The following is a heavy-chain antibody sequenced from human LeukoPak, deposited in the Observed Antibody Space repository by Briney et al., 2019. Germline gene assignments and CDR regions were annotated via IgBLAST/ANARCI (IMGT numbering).Heavy chain of an antibody. J-gene: IGHJ4*02. CDR1: GFTFSSYA. V-gene: IGHV3-64*04. CDR3: ARDLIRYFDY. CDR2: ISSNGGST. D-gene: IGHD3-16*01. Sequence: GGSLRLSCSASGFTFSSYAMHWVRQAPGKGLEYVSAISSNGGSTYYADSVKGRFTISRENAKNSLYLQMNSLRDEDTAVYYCARDLIRYFDYWGQGTLVTVSS.